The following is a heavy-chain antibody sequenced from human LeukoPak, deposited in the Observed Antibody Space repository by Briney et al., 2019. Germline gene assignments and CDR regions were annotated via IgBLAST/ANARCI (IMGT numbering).Heavy chain of an antibody. J-gene: IGHJ6*03. D-gene: IGHD3-10*01. V-gene: IGHV1-18*01. CDR1: GYTFTSYG. CDR2: ISAYNGNT. CDR3: ARDPLPDTGYYYYYMDV. Sequence: ASVKVSCKASGYTFTSYGISWVRQAPGQGLEWMGWISAYNGNTNYAQKLQGRVTMTTDTSTSTAYMELRSLRSDDTAVYYCARDPLPDTGYYYYYMDVWGKGTTVTVSS.